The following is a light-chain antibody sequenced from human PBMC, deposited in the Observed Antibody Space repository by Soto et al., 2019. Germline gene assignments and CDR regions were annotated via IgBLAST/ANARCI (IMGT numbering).Light chain of an antibody. J-gene: IGKJ1*01. CDR1: QSVSSSY. CDR2: GAS. Sequence: PGERVTLSCRASQSVSSSYLTWYQQKPGKAPRLLIYGASTRATGIPARFSGSGSGTEFTLTISSLQSEDFAVYYCQEYNTWPWTFGQGTKVDI. CDR3: QEYNTWPWT. V-gene: IGKV3-15*01.